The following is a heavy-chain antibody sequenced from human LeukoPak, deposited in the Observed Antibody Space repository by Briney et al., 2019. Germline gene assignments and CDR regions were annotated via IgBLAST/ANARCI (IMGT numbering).Heavy chain of an antibody. J-gene: IGHJ4*02. CDR1: GASVSSSHW. Sequence: SETLSLTCAVSGASVSSSHWWSWVRQPPGKGLEWIGEIYHGGTTNYNPSLKSRATVSVDASKNRVSLKLNSVTAADTAVYYCARRWDQRSSWYDYWGQGVLVIVSS. CDR3: ARRWDQRSSWYDY. V-gene: IGHV4-4*02. D-gene: IGHD6-19*01. CDR2: IYHGGTT.